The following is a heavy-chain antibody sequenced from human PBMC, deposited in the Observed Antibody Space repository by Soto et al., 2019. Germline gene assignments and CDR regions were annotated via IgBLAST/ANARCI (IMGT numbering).Heavy chain of an antibody. D-gene: IGHD5-18*01. V-gene: IGHV4-39*01. Sequence: SETLSLTCTVSGGSISSSSYYWGWIRQHPGKRMERIGSIYYSGSTYYNPSLKSRVTISVDTSKNQFSLKLSSVTAADTAVYYCVCIFSGGYGYGFYYYGMDVWGQGTTVTVSS. J-gene: IGHJ6*02. CDR2: IYYSGST. CDR3: VCIFSGGYGYGFYYYGMDV. CDR1: GGSISSSSYY.